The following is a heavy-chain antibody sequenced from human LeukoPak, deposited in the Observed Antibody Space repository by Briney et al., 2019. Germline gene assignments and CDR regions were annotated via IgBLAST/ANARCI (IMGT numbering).Heavy chain of an antibody. CDR1: GYTFTDYT. CDR2: TNAANGDT. V-gene: IGHV1-3*01. CDR3: AKIGADYRVDF. Sequence: GASVKVSCKASGYTFTDYTMNWVRQAPGQGLEWMGWTNAANGDTRYSQKFQGRITITRDTSASTVYMHLSSLRSEDTAVCYCAKIGADYRVDFWGQGTLVTVSS. J-gene: IGHJ4*02. D-gene: IGHD4-17*01.